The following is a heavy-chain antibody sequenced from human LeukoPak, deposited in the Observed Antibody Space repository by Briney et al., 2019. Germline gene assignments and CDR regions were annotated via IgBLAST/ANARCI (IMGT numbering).Heavy chain of an antibody. V-gene: IGHV4-30-2*01. J-gene: IGHJ3*02. CDR1: GGSISSGGYS. D-gene: IGHD3-22*01. Sequence: SETLSLTCAVSGGSISSGGYSWSWIRQPPGKGQEWIGYIYHSGSTYYNPSLKSRVTISVDRSKNQFSLKLSSVTAADTAVYYCARAGEYYYDNSGYYPNDAFDIWGQGTMVTVSS. CDR2: IYHSGST. CDR3: ARAGEYYYDNSGYYPNDAFDI.